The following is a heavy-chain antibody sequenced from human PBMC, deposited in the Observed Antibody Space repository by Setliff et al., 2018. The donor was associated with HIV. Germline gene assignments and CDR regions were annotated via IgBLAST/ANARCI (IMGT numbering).Heavy chain of an antibody. Sequence: SETLSLTCTVSGGSMSPYYWSWIRQGDGIGLEWIGRIYGSGSTIYNPSLRSRVTMSVDVSKNQFSLKLSSVTAADTAVYYCARGRYFYDIRDSLFDLWGQGALVTVSS. CDR3: ARGRYFYDIRDSLFDL. J-gene: IGHJ4*02. D-gene: IGHD3-9*01. CDR2: IYGSGST. CDR1: GGSMSPYY. V-gene: IGHV4-4*07.